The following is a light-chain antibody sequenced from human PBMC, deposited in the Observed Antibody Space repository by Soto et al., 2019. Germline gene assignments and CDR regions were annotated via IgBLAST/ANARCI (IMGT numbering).Light chain of an antibody. CDR2: LNSDGSH. CDR3: QTWGTDVSV. J-gene: IGLJ7*01. Sequence: QLVLTQWPSASASLGASVKLTCTLSSGHSSYAIAWHQQQPEKGPRFLMRLNSDGSHNKGYGIPDRFSGSSSGAERYLTISSLQSEDEADYYCQTWGTDVSVFGGGTQLT. V-gene: IGLV4-69*01. CDR1: SGHSSYA.